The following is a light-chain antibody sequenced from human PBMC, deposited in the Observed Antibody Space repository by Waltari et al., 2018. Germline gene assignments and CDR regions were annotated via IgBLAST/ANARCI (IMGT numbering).Light chain of an antibody. CDR1: QRIRND. V-gene: IGKV1-6*01. CDR2: AAS. Sequence: AIQMTPSPSSLSASVGDRVTITCRASQRIRNDLGWYQQKPGKAPKLLIYAASTLQSGVPSRFSGTGSGTDFTLTISSLQPEDFATYYCLHDYNYPRTFGQGTKVEIK. J-gene: IGKJ1*01. CDR3: LHDYNYPRT.